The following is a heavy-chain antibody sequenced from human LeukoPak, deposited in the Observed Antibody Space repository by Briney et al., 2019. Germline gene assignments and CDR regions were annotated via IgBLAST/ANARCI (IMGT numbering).Heavy chain of an antibody. Sequence: ASVKVSCKASGYTFACYYMHWVRQAPGQGLEWMGRINPNSGGTNYAQKFQGRVTMARDTSISTAYMELSRLRSDDTAVYYCARDPHLTYYYDSSGPFDYWGQGTLVTVSS. CDR1: GYTFACYY. CDR2: INPNSGGT. V-gene: IGHV1-2*06. CDR3: ARDPHLTYYYDSSGPFDY. D-gene: IGHD3-22*01. J-gene: IGHJ4*02.